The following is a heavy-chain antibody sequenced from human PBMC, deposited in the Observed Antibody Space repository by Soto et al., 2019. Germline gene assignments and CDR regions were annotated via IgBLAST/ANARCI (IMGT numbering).Heavy chain of an antibody. CDR1: GFAFDYYS. D-gene: IGHD6-19*01. J-gene: IGHJ4*02. Sequence: GSLRLSCAASGFAFDYYSLHWVRQAPGKGLEWVSLISWDGHSTYYADSVKGRFIISRDNSKNSLYLQMNSLRSEDAAIYYCAKSQTRIAVAANFDYWGQGTLVTVSS. CDR3: AKSQTRIAVAANFDY. CDR2: ISWDGHST. V-gene: IGHV3-43*01.